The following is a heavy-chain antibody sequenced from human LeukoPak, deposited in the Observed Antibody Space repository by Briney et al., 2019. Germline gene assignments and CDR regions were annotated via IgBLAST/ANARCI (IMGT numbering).Heavy chain of an antibody. J-gene: IGHJ4*02. Sequence: GGSLRLSCAASGFTFNKYWLTWVRQAPGKGLEWVANMNEYGSEKYYVDSVRGRFTISRDNAENSLFLHMNSLRVEDTAVYRCARVLYGSRVNVIDSWGPGTLVTVSS. CDR1: GFTFNKYW. V-gene: IGHV3-7*01. D-gene: IGHD2-2*01. CDR2: MNEYGSEK. CDR3: ARVLYGSRVNVIDS.